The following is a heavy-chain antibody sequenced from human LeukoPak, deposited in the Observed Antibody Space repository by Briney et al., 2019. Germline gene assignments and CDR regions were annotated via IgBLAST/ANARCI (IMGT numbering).Heavy chain of an antibody. CDR2: IVVGSGNT. CDR1: GFTFTRSA. Sequence: SVKVSCKASGFTFTRSAMQWVRQARGQRLEWIGWIVVGSGNTNYAQKFQERVTITRDMSTSTAYMELSSLRSEDTVVYYCATLPQGTTVNAFDIWGQGTMVTVSS. D-gene: IGHD4-17*01. V-gene: IGHV1-58*02. CDR3: ATLPQGTTVNAFDI. J-gene: IGHJ3*02.